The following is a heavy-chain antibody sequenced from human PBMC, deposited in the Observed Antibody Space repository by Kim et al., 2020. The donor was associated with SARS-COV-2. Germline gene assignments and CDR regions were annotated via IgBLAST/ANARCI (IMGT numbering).Heavy chain of an antibody. J-gene: IGHJ2*01. Sequence: GGSLRLSCAASGFTFSSYGIHWVRQAPGKGLEWVAVISYDGSNKYYADSVKGRFTISRDNSKNTLYLQMNSLRAEDTALYYCARDLWSLVGRPAYCYF. CDR2: ISYDGSNK. CDR1: GFTFSSYG. V-gene: IGHV3-30*03. CDR3: ARDLWSLVGRPAYCYF. D-gene: IGHD2-21*01.